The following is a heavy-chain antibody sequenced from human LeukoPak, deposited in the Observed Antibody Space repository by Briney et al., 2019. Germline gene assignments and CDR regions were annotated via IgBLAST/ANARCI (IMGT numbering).Heavy chain of an antibody. J-gene: IGHJ6*03. CDR1: GFSFSSYI. CDR2: MSGSGGHT. V-gene: IGHV3-23*01. D-gene: IGHD4-17*01. CDR3: ARLRHDYGDYGDYYYYMDV. Sequence: GGSLRLSCVGSGFSFSSYIVSWVRQAPGKGLEWVSGMSGSGGHTYYADSVKGRFTISRDNARNTVYLQMNSLRAEDTAVYYCARLRHDYGDYGDYYYYMDVWGKGTTVTVSS.